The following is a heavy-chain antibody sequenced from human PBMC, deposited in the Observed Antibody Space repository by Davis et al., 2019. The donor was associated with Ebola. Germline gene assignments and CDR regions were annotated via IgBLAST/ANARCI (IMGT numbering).Heavy chain of an antibody. CDR2: IGPHSGGT. CDR1: GYTFTGYY. CDR3: ARSLAVTGRYYFDY. Sequence: AASVKVSCKASGYTFTGYYIHWMRQAPGQGLEWMGRIGPHSGGTDYAQKFQGRVTMTRDTSITTAYMELSSLRSDDTAVYYCARSLAVTGRYYFDYWGQGTLVTVSS. V-gene: IGHV1-2*06. J-gene: IGHJ4*02. D-gene: IGHD6-19*01.